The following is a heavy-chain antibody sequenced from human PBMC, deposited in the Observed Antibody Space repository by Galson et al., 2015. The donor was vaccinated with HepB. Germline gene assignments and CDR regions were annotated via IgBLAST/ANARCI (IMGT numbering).Heavy chain of an antibody. D-gene: IGHD3-9*01. CDR2: ISSSSSGR. J-gene: IGHJ4*02. CDR3: ARETGFYPDY. V-gene: IGHV3-48*02. Sequence: SLRLSCAASGFTFSIYGMNWVRQAPGKGLEWVSYISSSSSGRYYADSVKGRFTISRDNAKNSLYLQMDSLGDEDTAVYYCARETGFYPDYWGQGTLVTVSS. CDR1: GFTFSIYG.